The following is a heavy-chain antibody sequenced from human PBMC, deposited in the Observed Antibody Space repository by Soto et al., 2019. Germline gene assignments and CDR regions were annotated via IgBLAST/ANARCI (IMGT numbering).Heavy chain of an antibody. J-gene: IGHJ6*01. CDR3: ARDFVGYCTNGVCYFTYYYYYGMDV. V-gene: IGHV3-33*01. D-gene: IGHD2-8*01. CDR1: GFTFSSYG. CDR2: IWYDGSNK. Sequence: LRLSCAASGFTFSSYGMHWVRQAPGKGLEWVAVIWYDGSNKYYADSVKGRFTISRDNSKNTLYLQMNSLRAEDTAVYYCARDFVGYCTNGVCYFTYYYYYGMDVWGQGTTVTVSS.